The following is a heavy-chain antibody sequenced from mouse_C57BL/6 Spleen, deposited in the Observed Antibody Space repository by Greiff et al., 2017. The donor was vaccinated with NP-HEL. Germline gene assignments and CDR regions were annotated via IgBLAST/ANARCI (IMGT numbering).Heavy chain of an antibody. J-gene: IGHJ2*01. V-gene: IGHV5-17*01. D-gene: IGHD4-1*01. CDR2: ISSGSSTI. Sequence: EVKLVESGGGLVKPGGSLKLSCAASGFTFSDYGMHWVRQAPEKGLEWVAYISSGSSTIYYADTVKGRFTISRDNAKNTLFLQMTSLRSEDTAMYYCARESTGTIDYWGQGTTLTVSS. CDR1: GFTFSDYG. CDR3: ARESTGTIDY.